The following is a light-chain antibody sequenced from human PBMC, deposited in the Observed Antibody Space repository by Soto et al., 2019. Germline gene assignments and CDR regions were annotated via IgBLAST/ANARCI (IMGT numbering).Light chain of an antibody. CDR2: DVN. CDR3: RSYTRSAPFYV. J-gene: IGLJ1*01. V-gene: IGLV2-14*03. Sequence: QSVLTQPASVSGSPGQSITISCTGASTDVDGYDYVSWYQQHPGQAPKLMIYDVNNRPSGVSYRFSGSKSGDTASLTISGLQAEDDADYYCRSYTRSAPFYVFGTGTKVTVL. CDR1: STDVDGYDY.